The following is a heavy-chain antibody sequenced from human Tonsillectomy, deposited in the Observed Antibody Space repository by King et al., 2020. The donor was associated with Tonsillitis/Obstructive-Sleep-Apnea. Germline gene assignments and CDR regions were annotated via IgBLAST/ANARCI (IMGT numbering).Heavy chain of an antibody. CDR1: GGSISSSSYY. D-gene: IGHD6-13*01. CDR3: ERRGGISSPGIYWFDP. Sequence: QLQESGPGLVKPSETLSLTCTVSGGSISSSSYYWGWIRQPPGKGLEWIGSIYYSGSTYYNPSLKSRVTISVDTSKNQFHLKLSSVTAADTAVYYCERRGGISSPGIYWFDPWGQETLVTVST. V-gene: IGHV4-39*01. J-gene: IGHJ5*02. CDR2: IYYSGST.